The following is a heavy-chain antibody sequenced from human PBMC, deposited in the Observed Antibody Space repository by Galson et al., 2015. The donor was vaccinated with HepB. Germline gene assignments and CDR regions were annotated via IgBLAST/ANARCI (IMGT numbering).Heavy chain of an antibody. D-gene: IGHD2-15*01. Sequence: SLRLSCAASGFIFSRNAMHWVRQAPGKGLEWVALISYEGSNKDYADSVKGRFTISRDNSKNTLYLQMNSLRDEDTAVYYCATVGFSGGSWDSDYYGMDVWVQGTTVTV. V-gene: IGHV3-30*04. CDR3: ATVGFSGGSWDSDYYGMDV. CDR1: GFIFSRNA. CDR2: ISYEGSNK. J-gene: IGHJ6*02.